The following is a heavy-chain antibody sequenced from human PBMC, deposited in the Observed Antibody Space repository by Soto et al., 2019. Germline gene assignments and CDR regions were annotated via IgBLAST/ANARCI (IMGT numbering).Heavy chain of an antibody. V-gene: IGHV5-10-1*01. D-gene: IGHD2-2*01. CDR2: FDPSDSYT. Sequence: PGESLKISCNGSGYSFTSYWISWVRQMPGKGLEWMGRFDPSDSYTNYSPSFQGHVTISADKSIGTAYLQWSSLKASDTAMYYCARLGYCSSTSCSHGMDVWGQGTTVTVS. J-gene: IGHJ6*02. CDR1: GYSFTSYW. CDR3: ARLGYCSSTSCSHGMDV.